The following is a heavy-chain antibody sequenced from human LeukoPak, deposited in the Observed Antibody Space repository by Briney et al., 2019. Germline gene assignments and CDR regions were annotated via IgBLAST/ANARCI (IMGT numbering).Heavy chain of an antibody. CDR2: ISYDGSNK. CDR1: GFTFSSYA. J-gene: IGHJ4*02. V-gene: IGHV3-30-3*01. CDR3: ARDDGDDISIVNDYYLDS. Sequence: GGSLRLSCAAPGFTFSSYAMHWVRQAPGKGLEWVAVISYDGSNKYYADSVKGRFTISRDNSKNTLYLQMNSLRTEDTAVYYCARDDGDDISIVNDYYLDSWGQGTLVTVSS. D-gene: IGHD2/OR15-2a*01.